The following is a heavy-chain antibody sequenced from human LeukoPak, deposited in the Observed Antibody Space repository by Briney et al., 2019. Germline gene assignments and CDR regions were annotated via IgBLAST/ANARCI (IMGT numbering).Heavy chain of an antibody. D-gene: IGHD3-22*01. CDR3: ARVAIPYDISPYYDGYMDV. J-gene: IGHJ6*03. V-gene: IGHV4-30-4*02. Sequence: PSETLSLTCTVSGGSISSGDYYWSWIRQPPGKGLEWIGYIYYSGSTYYNPSLKSRVTISVDSSKNQFSLKITSVTAADTAVYYCARVAIPYDISPYYDGYMDVWGKGTTVTVSS. CDR2: IYYSGST. CDR1: GGSISSGDYY.